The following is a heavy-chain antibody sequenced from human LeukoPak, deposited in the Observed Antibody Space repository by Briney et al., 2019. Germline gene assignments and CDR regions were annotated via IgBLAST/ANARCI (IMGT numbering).Heavy chain of an antibody. CDR2: IDYNGRT. D-gene: IGHD6-19*01. CDR3: ARGSGWLTDH. J-gene: IGHJ4*02. Sequence: PSETLSLTCTVSGGSVTSGTYFLNWIRQAPGKGLEWIGYIDYNGRTNYNPSLKSRVTISVGTYKNQFSLKVNSVTATDTAVYYCARGSGWLTDHWGQGTLVTVSS. V-gene: IGHV4-61*01. CDR1: GGSVTSGTYF.